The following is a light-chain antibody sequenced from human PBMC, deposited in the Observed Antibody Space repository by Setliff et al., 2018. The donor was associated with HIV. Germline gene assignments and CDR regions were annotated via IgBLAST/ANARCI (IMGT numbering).Light chain of an antibody. CDR2: RNN. Sequence: QSVLTQPPSTSGTPGQRVTISCSGSSSNIGSNFVYWYQQLPGTAPNLLIYRNNQRPSGVPLRFSGSKSGTSASLAISGLRSEDEADYYCATWDDSLRGFVFGTGTKVTV. CDR1: SSNIGSNF. J-gene: IGLJ1*01. V-gene: IGLV1-47*01. CDR3: ATWDDSLRGFV.